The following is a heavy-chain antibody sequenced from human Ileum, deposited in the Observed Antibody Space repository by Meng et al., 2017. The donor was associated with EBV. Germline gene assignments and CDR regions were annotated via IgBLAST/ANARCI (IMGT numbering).Heavy chain of an antibody. CDR1: GGSIRRSDW. CDR2: TSHSGST. J-gene: IGHJ4*02. V-gene: IGHV4-4*02. Sequence: QVQWQESGPGLVKPSETLSIACAVSGGSIRRSDWWSCVRQRPGKGLEWNGETSHSGSTIYSPSLKSRVTISLDKSKNQLSLKLNSVTAADTAVYYCASSDYYRSDYWGQGTLVTVSS. CDR3: ASSDYYRSDY. D-gene: IGHD3-22*01.